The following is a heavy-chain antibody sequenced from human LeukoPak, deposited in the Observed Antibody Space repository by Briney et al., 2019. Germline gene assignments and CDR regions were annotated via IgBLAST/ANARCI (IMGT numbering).Heavy chain of an antibody. Sequence: GGSLRLSCAASGFTFSSYGMHWVRQAPGKGLEWVAFIRYDGSNKYYADSVKGRFTIPRDNSKNTLYLQMNSLRAEDTAVYYCARDRDYGDYLDYWGQGTLVTVSS. J-gene: IGHJ4*02. CDR2: IRYDGSNK. V-gene: IGHV3-30*02. CDR1: GFTFSSYG. D-gene: IGHD4-17*01. CDR3: ARDRDYGDYLDY.